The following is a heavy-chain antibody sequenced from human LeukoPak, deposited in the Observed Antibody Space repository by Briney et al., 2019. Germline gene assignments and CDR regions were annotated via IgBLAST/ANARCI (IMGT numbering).Heavy chain of an antibody. Sequence: PSETLSLTCTVSGGSISSGGYYWGWLRQHPVTGLEWIGYIYYSGSTYYNPSLKSRVTISVDTSKNQFSLKLSSVTAADTAVYYCARFGDFWSGFYYYYYGMDVWGQGTTVTVSS. CDR3: ARFGDFWSGFYYYYYGMDV. CDR2: IYYSGST. CDR1: GGSISSGGYY. D-gene: IGHD3-3*01. V-gene: IGHV4-31*03. J-gene: IGHJ6*02.